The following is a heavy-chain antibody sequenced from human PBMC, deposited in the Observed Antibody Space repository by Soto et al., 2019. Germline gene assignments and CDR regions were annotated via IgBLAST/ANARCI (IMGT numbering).Heavy chain of an antibody. CDR3: AKDRDGAAAGPTKFYGMDV. J-gene: IGHJ6*02. V-gene: IGHV3-23*01. CDR2: ISGSGDST. CDR1: GFTFSSYA. Sequence: GGSLRLSCAASGFTFSSYAMSWVRQAPGKGLEWVSVISGSGDSTYYADSVRGRFTISRDNSKNTLDLQMNSLRAEDTAVYYCAKDRDGAAAGPTKFYGMDVWGQGTTVTVSS. D-gene: IGHD6-13*01.